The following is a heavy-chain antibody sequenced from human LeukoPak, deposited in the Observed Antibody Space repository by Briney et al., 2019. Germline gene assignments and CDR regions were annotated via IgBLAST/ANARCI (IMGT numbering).Heavy chain of an antibody. D-gene: IGHD1-26*01. CDR1: GYTFTNYY. CDR3: ASLYDIVGTTVDY. CDR2: IDPNTGGT. Sequence: ASVKVSCKTSGYTFTNYYIHWVRQAPGQGLEWMGRIDPNTGGTKSAKNFQGRVTMTRDTSISTAYMALSGLRSDDTAVYYCASLYDIVGTTVDYWGQGALVTVSS. V-gene: IGHV1-2*06. J-gene: IGHJ4*02.